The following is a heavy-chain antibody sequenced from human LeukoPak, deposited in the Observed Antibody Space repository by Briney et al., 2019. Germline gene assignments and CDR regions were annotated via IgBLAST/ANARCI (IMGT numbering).Heavy chain of an antibody. Sequence: GGSLRLSCAASGFTFSSYWMSWVRQAPGKGLEWVANIKQDGSEKYYVDSVKGRFTISRDNAKNSLCLQMNSLRAEDTAVYYCARGGSSWYLPPYYFDYWGQGTLVTVSS. CDR1: GFTFSSYW. CDR3: ARGGSSWYLPPYYFDY. CDR2: IKQDGSEK. J-gene: IGHJ4*02. D-gene: IGHD6-13*01. V-gene: IGHV3-7*01.